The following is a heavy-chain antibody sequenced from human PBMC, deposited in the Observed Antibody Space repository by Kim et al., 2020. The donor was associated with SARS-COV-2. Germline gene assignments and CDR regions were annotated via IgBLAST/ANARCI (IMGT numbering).Heavy chain of an antibody. D-gene: IGHD2-21*02. J-gene: IGHJ4*02. Sequence: ADSVKGRFTISRENSKNTVFLQMNGLRVEDTAVYYCARESVVTPGQSDFDYWGQGTLVTVSS. CDR3: ARESVVTPGQSDFDY. V-gene: IGHV3-30*07.